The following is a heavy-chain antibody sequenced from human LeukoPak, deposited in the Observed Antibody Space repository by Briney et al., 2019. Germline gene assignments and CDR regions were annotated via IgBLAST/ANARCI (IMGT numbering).Heavy chain of an antibody. CDR3: AREVIEDWFDP. V-gene: IGHV4-31*03. CDR1: GGSISSGAYY. Sequence: SETLSLTCTVSGGSISSGAYYWTWVRQHPGKGLEWIGYIYYSGSTYYNPSLKSRVTMSVDTSKNQSPLKLSSVTAADTAVYYCAREVIEDWFDPWGQGTLVTVSS. J-gene: IGHJ5*02. D-gene: IGHD2/OR15-2a*01. CDR2: IYYSGST.